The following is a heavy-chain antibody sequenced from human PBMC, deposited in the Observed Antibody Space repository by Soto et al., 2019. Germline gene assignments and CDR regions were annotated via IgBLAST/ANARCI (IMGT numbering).Heavy chain of an antibody. CDR2: ISGSGGST. CDR3: AKDQGGLPYYFDY. J-gene: IGHJ4*02. D-gene: IGHD5-18*01. CDR1: GFTFSSYA. V-gene: IGHV3-23*01. Sequence: EVPLLESGGGLVQPGGSLRLSCAASGFTFSSYAMSWVRQAPGKGLEWVSAISGSGGSTYYADSVKGRFTISRDNSKNTLYLQMNSLRAEDTAVYYCAKDQGGLPYYFDYWGQGTLVTVSS.